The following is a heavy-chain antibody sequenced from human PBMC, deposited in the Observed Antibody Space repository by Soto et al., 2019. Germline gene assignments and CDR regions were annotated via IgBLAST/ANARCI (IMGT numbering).Heavy chain of an antibody. D-gene: IGHD3-3*01. Sequence: SETLSLTCTVSGGSISSSSYYWGWIRQPPGKGLEWIGSIYYSGSTYYNPSLKSRVTISVDTSKNQFSLKLSSVTAADTAVYYCARQNGRLWSGYFNYWGQGTLVTVSS. V-gene: IGHV4-39*01. CDR2: IYYSGST. CDR1: GGSISSSSYY. CDR3: ARQNGRLWSGYFNY. J-gene: IGHJ4*02.